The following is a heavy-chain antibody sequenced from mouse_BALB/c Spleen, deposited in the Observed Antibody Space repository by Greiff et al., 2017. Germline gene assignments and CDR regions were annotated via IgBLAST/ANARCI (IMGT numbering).Heavy chain of an antibody. V-gene: IGHV1S22*01. J-gene: IGHJ4*01. CDR2: IYPGSGST. CDR3: TRGRPAYYRYDGAMEY. Sequence: LQHSGSELVRPGASVKLSCKASGYTFTSYWMHWVKQRPGQGLEWIGNIYPGSGSTNYDEKFKSKATLTVDTSSSTAYMQLSSLTSEDSAVYNCTRGRPAYYRYDGAMEYWGQGTTVTVSA. D-gene: IGHD2-14*01. CDR1: GYTFTSYW.